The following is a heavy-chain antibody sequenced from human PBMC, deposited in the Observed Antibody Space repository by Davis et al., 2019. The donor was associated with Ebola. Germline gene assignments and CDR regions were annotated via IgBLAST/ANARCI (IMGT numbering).Heavy chain of an antibody. CDR2: IKQDGSEK. J-gene: IGHJ4*02. V-gene: IGHV3-7*01. CDR1: GFTFSRYW. D-gene: IGHD1-26*01. CDR3: ARDNWSYVGFDY. Sequence: GESLKISCAASGFTFSRYWTSWVRQAPGKGLEWVANIKQDGSEKYYVDSVKGRFTISRDNAKNSLYLQMDSLRAEDSAVYYCARDNWSYVGFDYWGQGTLVTVSS.